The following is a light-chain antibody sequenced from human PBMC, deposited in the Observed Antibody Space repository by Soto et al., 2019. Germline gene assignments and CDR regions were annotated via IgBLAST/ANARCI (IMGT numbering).Light chain of an antibody. V-gene: IGLV2-23*01. CDR3: CSFAVGAALV. CDR2: EGT. J-gene: IGLJ2*01. Sequence: QSALTQPASVSASPGQSITISCTGTSSNVGTYDLVSWYQHHPDKAPKLIIYEGTKRPSGISSRFSGSNSGNTASLTISGLQAEDDADYYCCSFAVGAALVFGGGTKLTVI. CDR1: SSNVGTYDL.